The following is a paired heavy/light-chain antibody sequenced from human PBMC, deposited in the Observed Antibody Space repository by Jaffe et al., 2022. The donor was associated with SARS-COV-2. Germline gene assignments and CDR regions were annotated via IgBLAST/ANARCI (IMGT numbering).Heavy chain of an antibody. CDR1: GGSISSYY. J-gene: IGHJ4*02. CDR3: ARATTGAGSGYSRPYYYFDY. Sequence: QVQLQESGPGLVKPSETLSLTCTVSGGSISSYYWSWIRQPPGKGLEWIGYIYYSGSTNYNPSLKSRVTISVDTSKNQFSLKLSSVTAADTAVYYCARATTGAGSGYSRPYYYFDYWGQGTLVTVSS. D-gene: IGHD3-3*01. CDR2: IYYSGST. V-gene: IGHV4-59*01.
Light chain of an antibody. V-gene: IGKV3-20*01. CDR3: QQYGSSLT. CDR1: QSVSSSY. J-gene: IGKJ5*01. CDR2: GAS. Sequence: EIVLTQSPGTLSLSPGERATLSCRASQSVSSSYLAWYQQKPGQAPRLLIYGASSRATGIPDRFSGSGSGTDFTLTISRLEPEDFAVYYCQQYGSSLTFGQGTRLEIK.